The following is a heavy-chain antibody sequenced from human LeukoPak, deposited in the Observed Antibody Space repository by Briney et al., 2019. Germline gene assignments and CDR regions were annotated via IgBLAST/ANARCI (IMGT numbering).Heavy chain of an antibody. D-gene: IGHD3-22*01. CDR2: IAGSDTTT. CDR3: TTLGYHLDS. Sequence: GGSLRLPCLASGFAFSAYEMNWVRQAPGKGLEWVSYIAGSDTTTYYADSVKGRFTIFGDNAKNSLYLQMNSLRAEDTALYYCTTLGYHLDSWGQGTLVTVSS. J-gene: IGHJ4*02. V-gene: IGHV3-48*03. CDR1: GFAFSAYE.